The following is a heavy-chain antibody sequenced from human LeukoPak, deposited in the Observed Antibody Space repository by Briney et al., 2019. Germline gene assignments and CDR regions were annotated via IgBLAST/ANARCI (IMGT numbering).Heavy chain of an antibody. J-gene: IGHJ4*02. CDR1: GGSISSYY. D-gene: IGHD5-12*01. CDR2: IYSSGNT. CDR3: AIPREGLRNLRAFDY. V-gene: IGHV4-4*07. Sequence: PSETLSLTCTASGGSISSYYWSWIRQPAGKGLEWIGRIYSSGNTNYNPSLKSRVTMSVDTSKNHFSLNLSSVTAADTAVYYCAIPREGLRNLRAFDYWGQGTLVTVSS.